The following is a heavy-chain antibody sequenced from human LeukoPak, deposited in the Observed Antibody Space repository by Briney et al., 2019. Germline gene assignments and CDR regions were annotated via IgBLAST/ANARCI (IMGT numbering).Heavy chain of an antibody. CDR1: GGSISIYY. Sequence: PSETLSLTCTVSGGSISIYYWSWIRQPPERGLEWIGYIYYSGSTNYNPSLKSRVTISVDTSKNQFSLKLSSVTAADTAVYYCARSGIAAAHFDYWGQGTLVTVS. D-gene: IGHD6-13*01. J-gene: IGHJ4*02. CDR2: IYYSGST. V-gene: IGHV4-59*01. CDR3: ARSGIAAAHFDY.